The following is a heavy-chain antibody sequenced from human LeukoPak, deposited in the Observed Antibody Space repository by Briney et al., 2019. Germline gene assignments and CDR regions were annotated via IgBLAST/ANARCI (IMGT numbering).Heavy chain of an antibody. CDR1: GGSISSSSYY. D-gene: IGHD3-22*01. CDR2: IYYSGST. Sequence: SETLSLTCTVSGGSISSSSYYWGWIRQPPGKGLEWIGSIYYSGSTYYNPSLKSRLTISVDTSKNQFSLKLSSVTAADTAVYYCARQPNEYYYDSSGYYYWGQGTLVTVSS. J-gene: IGHJ4*02. V-gene: IGHV4-39*01. CDR3: ARQPNEYYYDSSGYYY.